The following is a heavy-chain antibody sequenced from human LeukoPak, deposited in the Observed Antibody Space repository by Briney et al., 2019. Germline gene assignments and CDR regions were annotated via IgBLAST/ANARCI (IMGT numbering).Heavy chain of an antibody. CDR1: GFTFSSYA. V-gene: IGHV3-23*01. CDR2: ISGSGDNT. CDR3: AKGSTTGGEPRHDY. J-gene: IGHJ4*02. D-gene: IGHD1-14*01. Sequence: PGGSLRLSCAASGFTFSSYAMSWVRQAPGKGLEWVSAISGSGDNTYYTDSVKGRFTVSRDNSKNTLYLQMSSLRAEDTAVYYCAKGSTTGGEPRHDYWGQGTQVTVSS.